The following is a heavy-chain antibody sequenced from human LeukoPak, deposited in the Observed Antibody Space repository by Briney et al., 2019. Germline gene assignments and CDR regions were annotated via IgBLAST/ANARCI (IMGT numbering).Heavy chain of an antibody. J-gene: IGHJ6*03. CDR2: ISSRSSYI. Sequence: PGGSLRLSCAASGFTFSSYSMNWVRQAPGKGLEWVSSISSRSSYIYYADSVKGRFTISRDNAKNSLYLQMNSLRAEDTAVYYCARARDSGRYYMDVWGKGTTVTISS. V-gene: IGHV3-21*01. D-gene: IGHD1-26*01. CDR3: ARARDSGRYYMDV. CDR1: GFTFSSYS.